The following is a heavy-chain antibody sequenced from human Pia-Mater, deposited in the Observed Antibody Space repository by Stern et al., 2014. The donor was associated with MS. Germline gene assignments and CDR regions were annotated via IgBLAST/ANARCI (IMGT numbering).Heavy chain of an antibody. Sequence: QVQLQESGPGLVKPSETLSLTCTVSGGSISSTSSYWGWIRQPPGKGLAGIGSIFWTESTYYNPSLKRRLTISVDPSKTHSPLNLSSVPAADTAIYYCATTPPGGLVAYYFDYWGQGALVTVSS. CDR1: GGSISSTSSY. V-gene: IGHV4-39*01. D-gene: IGHD6-6*01. CDR3: ATTPPGGLVAYYFDY. CDR2: IFWTEST. J-gene: IGHJ4*02.